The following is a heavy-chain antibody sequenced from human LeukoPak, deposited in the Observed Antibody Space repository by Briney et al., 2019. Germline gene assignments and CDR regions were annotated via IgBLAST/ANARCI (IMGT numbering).Heavy chain of an antibody. Sequence: QTGGSLRLSCAASGFTFSSYGMHWVRQAPGKGLEWVAFIRYDGSNKYYADSVKGRFTISRDNSKNTLYLQMNSLRAEDTAVYYCAKDRWDRYSNPLHWGQGTLVTVSS. CDR2: IRYDGSNK. CDR1: GFTFSSYG. CDR3: AKDRWDRYSNPLH. V-gene: IGHV3-30*02. D-gene: IGHD4-11*01. J-gene: IGHJ4*02.